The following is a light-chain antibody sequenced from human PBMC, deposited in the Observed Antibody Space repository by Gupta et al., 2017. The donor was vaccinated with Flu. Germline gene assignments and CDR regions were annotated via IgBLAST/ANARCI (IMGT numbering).Light chain of an antibody. CDR2: DVT. Sequence: QSALTQPRSVSGSPGHSVTISCTGSSSDVGGYNYFSWYQQYPGKAPKLMIYDVTKRPSGVPARFFAAKSGNTASPPITGLQADEEADDYCCSSEGNNNILVFGGGTKLTVL. V-gene: IGLV2-11*01. CDR3: CSSEGNNNILV. CDR1: SSDVGGYNY. J-gene: IGLJ3*02.